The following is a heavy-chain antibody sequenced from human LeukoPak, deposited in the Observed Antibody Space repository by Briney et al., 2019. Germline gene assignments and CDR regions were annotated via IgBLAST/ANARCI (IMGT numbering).Heavy chain of an antibody. J-gene: IGHJ4*02. CDR3: AALGTHSGPLINN. V-gene: IGHV1-69*04. CDR1: GGTFSSYA. Sequence: SVKVSCKASGGTFSSYAISWVRQAPGQGLEWMGRIIPILGIANYAQKFQGRVTITADKSTSTAYMELSSLRSEDTAVYYCAALGTHSGPLINNWGQGTLVTVSS. CDR2: IIPILGIA.